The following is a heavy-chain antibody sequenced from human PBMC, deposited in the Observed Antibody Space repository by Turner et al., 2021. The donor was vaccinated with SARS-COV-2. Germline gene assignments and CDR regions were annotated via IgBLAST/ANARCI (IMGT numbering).Heavy chain of an antibody. CDR3: ATIAAAGIAVYHYYGMDV. Sequence: EVQVVVSGGGLVQPGGSLRLSCAASGFAFSSLSMTWVRQAPGKGLEWVSSITSSSSYIYYADSVKGRFTISRDNAKNSLYLQMNSLRAEDTAVYYCATIAAAGIAVYHYYGMDVWGQGTTVTVSS. J-gene: IGHJ6*02. D-gene: IGHD6-13*01. CDR1: GFAFSSLS. V-gene: IGHV3-21*01. CDR2: ITSSSSYI.